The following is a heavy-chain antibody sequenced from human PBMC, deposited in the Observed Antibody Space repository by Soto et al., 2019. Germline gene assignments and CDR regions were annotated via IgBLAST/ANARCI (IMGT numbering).Heavy chain of an antibody. Sequence: PSETLSLTCAVYGGSFSGYYWTWIRQPPGKGMEWIGEINHSGSTNYNPSLKSRVTISVDTSKNQFSLKLSYVTAADTAVYYCARGNDVSAYTYYFDYWGQGTLVTVSS. CDR1: GGSFSGYY. V-gene: IGHV4-34*01. CDR2: INHSGST. J-gene: IGHJ4*02. CDR3: ARGNDVSAYTYYFDY. D-gene: IGHD2-8*01.